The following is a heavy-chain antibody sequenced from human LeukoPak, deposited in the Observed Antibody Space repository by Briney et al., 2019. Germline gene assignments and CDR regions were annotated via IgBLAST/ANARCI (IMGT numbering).Heavy chain of an antibody. CDR1: GFTFSSYA. J-gene: IGHJ6*02. Sequence: GGSLRLSCAASGFTFSSYARTWVRQAPGKGLEWVSAIIGGGDTTYYADSVKGRFTISRDNSKNTLYLQMNSLRAEDTAVYYCAKEERDFCSESPYGMDVWGQGTTVTVSS. D-gene: IGHD3-10*02. V-gene: IGHV3-23*01. CDR2: IIGGGDTT. CDR3: AKEERDFCSESPYGMDV.